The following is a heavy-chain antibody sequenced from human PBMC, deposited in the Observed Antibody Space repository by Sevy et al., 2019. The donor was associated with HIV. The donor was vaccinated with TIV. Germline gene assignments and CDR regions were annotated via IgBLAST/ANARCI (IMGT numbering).Heavy chain of an antibody. CDR3: AKDLAGPGRRYFDY. CDR1: GFTFRNFG. CDR2: IRYDGSDK. Sequence: GGFLRLSCSASGFTFRNFGMHWVRQVPGKGLEWVTFIRYDGSDKYYAASVKDRFTISRDDSKNTLYLQMDSLRAEDTAIYYCAKDLAGPGRRYFDYWGQGTLVTVSS. D-gene: IGHD6-13*01. J-gene: IGHJ4*02. V-gene: IGHV3-30*02.